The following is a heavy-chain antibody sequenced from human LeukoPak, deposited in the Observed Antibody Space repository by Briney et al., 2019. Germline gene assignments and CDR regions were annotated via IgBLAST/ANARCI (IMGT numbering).Heavy chain of an antibody. J-gene: IGHJ4*02. V-gene: IGHV1-2*02. CDR1: GYTFTGYY. CDR3: ARGKETAYYYGSGSYPPEFDY. Sequence: GASVKVSCEASGYTFTGYYMHWVRQAPGQGLEWMGWINPNSGGTNYAQKFQGRVTMTRGTSISTAYMELSRLRSDDTAVYYCARGKETAYYYGSGSYPPEFDYWGQGTLVTVSS. CDR2: INPNSGGT. D-gene: IGHD3-10*01.